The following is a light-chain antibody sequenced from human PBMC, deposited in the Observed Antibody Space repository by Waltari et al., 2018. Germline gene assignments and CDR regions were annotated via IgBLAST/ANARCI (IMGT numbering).Light chain of an antibody. J-gene: IGKJ1*01. Sequence: DVVMTQSPLSLPVTLGQPASISCWPSQSLVHSDGNTSLNWFQQRPGQSPRRLIYQVSNRDSGVPDRFSGSGSGTDFTLKISRVEAEDVGVYYCMQGTHWPRTFGQGTKVEIK. CDR1: QSLVHSDGNTS. CDR2: QVS. CDR3: MQGTHWPRT. V-gene: IGKV2-30*02.